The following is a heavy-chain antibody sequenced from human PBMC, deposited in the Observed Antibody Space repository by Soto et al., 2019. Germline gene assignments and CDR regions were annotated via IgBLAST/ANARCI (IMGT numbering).Heavy chain of an antibody. CDR2: IYSGGST. D-gene: IGHD3-3*01. CDR1: GFTVSSNY. V-gene: IGHV3-53*01. J-gene: IGHJ6*03. CDR3: AGLYDGGSGYYYYYYYMDV. Sequence: GGSLRLSCAASGFTVSSNYMSWVRQAPGKGLEWVSVIYSGGSTYYADSVKGRFTISRDNSKNTLYLQMNSLRAEDTAVYYCAGLYDGGSGYYYYYYYMDVWGKGTTVTVSS.